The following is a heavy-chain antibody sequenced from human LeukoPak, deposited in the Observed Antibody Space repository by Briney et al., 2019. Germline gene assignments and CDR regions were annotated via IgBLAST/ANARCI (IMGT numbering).Heavy chain of an antibody. Sequence: SETLSLTCTVSGGSISDYYWSWIRQPPGKGLEWIGYIYYSGSTNYNPSLKSRVTISVDTSKNQFSLKLTSVTAACTAVYYCGRHECSGGSCSFDPWGQGTLVTVSS. CDR3: GRHECSGGSCSFDP. CDR2: IYYSGST. CDR1: GGSISDYY. J-gene: IGHJ5*02. D-gene: IGHD2-15*01. V-gene: IGHV4-59*08.